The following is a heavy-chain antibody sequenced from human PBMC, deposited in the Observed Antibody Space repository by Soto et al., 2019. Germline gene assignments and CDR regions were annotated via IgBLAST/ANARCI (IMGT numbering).Heavy chain of an antibody. CDR1: GGSFSGYY. CDR3: ARGRKGYYSSGWYLGY. Sequence: SETLSLTCAVYGGSFSGYYWSWIRQPPGKGLEWIGEINHSGSTNYNPSLKSRVTISVDTSKNQFSLKLSSVTAADTAVYYCARGRKGYYSSGWYLGYWGQGTLVTVSS. D-gene: IGHD6-19*01. CDR2: INHSGST. V-gene: IGHV4-34*01. J-gene: IGHJ4*02.